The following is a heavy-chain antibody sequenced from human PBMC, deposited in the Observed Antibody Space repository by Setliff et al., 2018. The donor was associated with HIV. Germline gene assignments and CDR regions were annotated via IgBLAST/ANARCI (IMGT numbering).Heavy chain of an antibody. V-gene: IGHV3-7*01. J-gene: IGHJ4*02. Sequence: GGSLRLSCAASGITFSSYAMSWVRQAPGKGLEWVANIKEDGSEKYYADSVKGRFTISRDNAKNSLYLQMNSLRVEDTALYYCARDLNWGFDYWGQGTLVTVSS. D-gene: IGHD7-27*01. CDR3: ARDLNWGFDY. CDR2: IKEDGSEK. CDR1: GITFSSYA.